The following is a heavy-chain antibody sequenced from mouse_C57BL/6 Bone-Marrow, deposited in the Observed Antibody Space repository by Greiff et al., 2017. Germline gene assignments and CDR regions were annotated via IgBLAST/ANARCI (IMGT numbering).Heavy chain of an antibody. CDR3: AIGTYYSNCEGFAG. V-gene: IGHV1-74*01. CDR1: GYTFTSYW. CDR2: IYPSDSGT. Sequence: VQLQQPGAELVKPGASVKVSCKASGYTFTSYWMHWVKQRPGQGLEWIGRIYPSDSGTNYNQKFKGKATLTVDKSSSTAYMQLSSLTSEDAAVYYCAIGTYYSNCEGFAGWNEGTLVSVS. J-gene: IGHJ3*01. D-gene: IGHD2-5*01.